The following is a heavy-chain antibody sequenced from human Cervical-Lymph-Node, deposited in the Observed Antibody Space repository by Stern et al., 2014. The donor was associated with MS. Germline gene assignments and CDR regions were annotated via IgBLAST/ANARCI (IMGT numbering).Heavy chain of an antibody. D-gene: IGHD5-24*01. CDR3: ARSLDGNFA. Sequence: EVQLVEYGGGLIQPGGSLRLSCAASGFTVSNNQMSWVRQAPGKGLEWVSIIDSTGPIRYADSLKGRFTISRDSSKNTLYLQMSNLRAEDTAVYYCARSLDGNFAWGQGTVVTVSS. CDR2: IDSTGPI. J-gene: IGHJ5*02. CDR1: GFTVSNNQ. V-gene: IGHV3-53*01.